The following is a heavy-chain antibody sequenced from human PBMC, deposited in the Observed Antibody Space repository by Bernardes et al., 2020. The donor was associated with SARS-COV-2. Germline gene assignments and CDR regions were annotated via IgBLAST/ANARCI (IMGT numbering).Heavy chain of an antibody. D-gene: IGHD3-3*01. J-gene: IGHJ6*02. V-gene: IGHV3-23*01. CDR3: AKGSWYYDFWSGYLSSDYGMDV. Sequence: GGSLRPSCAASGFTFSSYAMSWVRKAPGKGLEWVSAISGSGGSTYYADSVKGRFTISRDNSKNTLYLQMNSLRAEDTAVYYCAKGSWYYDFWSGYLSSDYGMDVWGQGTTVTVSS. CDR1: GFTFSSYA. CDR2: ISGSGGST.